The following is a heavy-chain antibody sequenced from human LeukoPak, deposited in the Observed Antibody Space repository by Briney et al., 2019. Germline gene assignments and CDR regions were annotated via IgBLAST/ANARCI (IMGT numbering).Heavy chain of an antibody. CDR1: GGSFSGYY. Sequence: SETLSLTCAVYGGSFSGYYWSWIRQPAGKGLEWIGRIYTSGSTNYNPSLKSRVTMSVDTSKNQFSLKLSSVTAADTAVYYCARDSCSSTSCYSHYYYYYMDVWGKGTTVTVSS. V-gene: IGHV4-4*07. J-gene: IGHJ6*03. CDR3: ARDSCSSTSCYSHYYYYYMDV. D-gene: IGHD2-2*01. CDR2: IYTSGST.